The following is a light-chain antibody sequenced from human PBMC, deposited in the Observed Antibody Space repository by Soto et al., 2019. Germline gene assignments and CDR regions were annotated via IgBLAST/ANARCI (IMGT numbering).Light chain of an antibody. J-gene: IGLJ2*01. CDR3: HSCVSGLSVV. Sequence: QSVLTQPPSVSGAPGQRVTISCTGSSSNIGAGYDVHWYQQLPGTAPKLLIYGNTNRPSGVPDRFSGSKSGTSASLAITGLEDEDEADYSCHSCVSGLSVVFGGGTQLTVL. CDR1: SSNIGAGYD. CDR2: GNT. V-gene: IGLV1-40*01.